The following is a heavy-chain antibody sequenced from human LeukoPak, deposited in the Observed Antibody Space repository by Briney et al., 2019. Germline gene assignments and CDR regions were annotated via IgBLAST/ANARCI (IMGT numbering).Heavy chain of an antibody. V-gene: IGHV4-59*01. CDR2: IYYSGST. D-gene: IGHD2-15*01. Sequence: SETLSLTCAVYGENFSIYFYSWIRQPPGKGLEWIGYIYYSGSTNYNPSLKSRVTISVDTSKNQFSLKLSSVTAADTAVYYCARVAASNWFDPWGQGTLVTVSS. J-gene: IGHJ5*02. CDR3: ARVAASNWFDP. CDR1: GENFSIYF.